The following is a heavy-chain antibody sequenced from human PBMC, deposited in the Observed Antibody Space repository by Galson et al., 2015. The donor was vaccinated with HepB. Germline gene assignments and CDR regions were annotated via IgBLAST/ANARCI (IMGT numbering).Heavy chain of an antibody. V-gene: IGHV3-21*01. Sequence: SLRLSCAASGFTFSSYSMNWVRQAPGKGLEWVSSISSSSSYIYYADSVKGRFTISRDNAKNSLYLQMNSLRAEDTAVYYCARAEMVTMIVVVIPSFDYWGQGTLVTVSS. D-gene: IGHD3-22*01. CDR3: ARAEMVTMIVVVIPSFDY. J-gene: IGHJ4*02. CDR1: GFTFSSYS. CDR2: ISSSSSYI.